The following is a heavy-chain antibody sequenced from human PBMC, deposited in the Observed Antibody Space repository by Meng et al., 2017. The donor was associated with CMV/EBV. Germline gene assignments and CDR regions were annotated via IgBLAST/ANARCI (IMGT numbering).Heavy chain of an antibody. CDR1: GYTFTGYY. CDR2: MNPNSGNT. Sequence: ASVKVSCKASGYTFTGYYMHWVRQAPGQGLEWMGWMNPNSGNTGYAQKFQGRVTITRNTSISTAYMELSSLRSEDTAVYYCARGHSTYYDFWSGYSIRLYYYYYGMDVWGQGTTVTVSS. CDR3: ARGHSTYYDFWSGYSIRLYYYYYGMDV. D-gene: IGHD3-3*01. V-gene: IGHV1-8*03. J-gene: IGHJ6*02.